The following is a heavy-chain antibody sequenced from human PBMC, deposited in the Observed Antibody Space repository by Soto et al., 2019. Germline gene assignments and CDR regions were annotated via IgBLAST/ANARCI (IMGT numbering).Heavy chain of an antibody. CDR1: GFTFSGYG. CDR3: ATVGATWYYFQY. Sequence: PGGSRRLSCVASGFTFSGYGMHWVRQAPGKGLEWVAFIFYDGSNKYFADSVKGRFTISRDNSKNTLYLQMNNLRAEDTAVYYCATVGATWYYFQYWGQGIQVT. CDR2: IFYDGSNK. J-gene: IGHJ4*02. V-gene: IGHV3-30*02. D-gene: IGHD1-26*01.